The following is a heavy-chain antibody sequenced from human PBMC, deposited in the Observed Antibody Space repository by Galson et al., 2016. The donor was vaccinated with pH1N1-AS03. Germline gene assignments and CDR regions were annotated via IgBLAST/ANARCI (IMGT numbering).Heavy chain of an antibody. J-gene: IGHJ6*02. Sequence: PALVKPTQTLTLTCTFSGFSLNTGGMCVSWVRQPPGKALEWLGLIDWDDGKYYNSSLETRLTISKDTSKNQVVLTMTDMGPVDTATYYCARHIGTAAGFFYYGMDVWGQGTTVTVSS. CDR3: ARHIGTAAGFFYYGMDV. V-gene: IGHV2-70*20. CDR2: IDWDDGK. D-gene: IGHD1-14*01. CDR1: GFSLNTGGMC.